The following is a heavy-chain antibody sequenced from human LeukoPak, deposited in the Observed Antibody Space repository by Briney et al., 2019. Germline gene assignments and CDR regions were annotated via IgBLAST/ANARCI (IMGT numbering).Heavy chain of an antibody. Sequence: SGPALVKPTQTLTLTCTFSGFSLSTSGMCVSWIRQPPGKALEWLALIDWDDDKYYSTSLKTRLTISKDTSKNQVVLTMTNMDPVDTATYYCARMGCGGDRGDAFDIWGQGTMVTVSS. CDR2: IDWDDDK. CDR3: ARMGCGGDRGDAFDI. J-gene: IGHJ3*02. CDR1: GFSLSTSGMC. V-gene: IGHV2-70*01. D-gene: IGHD2-21*01.